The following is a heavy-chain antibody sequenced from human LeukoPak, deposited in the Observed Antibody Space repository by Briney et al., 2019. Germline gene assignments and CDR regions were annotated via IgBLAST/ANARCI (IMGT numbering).Heavy chain of an antibody. D-gene: IGHD3-10*01. CDR1: GYTFTGYY. CDR2: INPNSGGT. Sequence: ASVKVSCKASGYTFTGYYMHWVRQAPGQGLEWMGWINPNSGGTNYAQKFQGWVTMTRSTSISTAYMEVSSLRSEDTAVYYCARVQRVTFPLKYYFDYWGQGTLVTVSS. V-gene: IGHV1-2*04. J-gene: IGHJ4*02. CDR3: ARVQRVTFPLKYYFDY.